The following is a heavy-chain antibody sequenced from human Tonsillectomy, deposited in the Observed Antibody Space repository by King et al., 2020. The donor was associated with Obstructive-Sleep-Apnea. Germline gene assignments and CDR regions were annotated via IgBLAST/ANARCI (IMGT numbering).Heavy chain of an antibody. Sequence: FTLKESGPALVKPTQTLTLTCTFSGFSLSTSGMCVSWIRQPPGKALVWLTRIDWDDDKYYTTSLQTRLTISKDTSKNQVVLTMTNMDPVDTATYYCARTTSTVVAGTWGYHFDYWGQGTLVTVSS. CDR1: GFSLSTSGMC. V-gene: IGHV2-70*15. CDR3: ARTTSTVVAGTWGYHFDY. D-gene: IGHD6-19*01. J-gene: IGHJ4*02. CDR2: IDWDDDK.